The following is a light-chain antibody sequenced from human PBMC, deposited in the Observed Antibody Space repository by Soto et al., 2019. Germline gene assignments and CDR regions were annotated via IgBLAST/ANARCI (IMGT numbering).Light chain of an antibody. Sequence: EIVMTQSPATLSVSPGERATLSCRASQSLSSNLAWYQQKPGQAPRLLIYGASIRATGIPDRFSGSGSGTDFTLTISSLEPEDFAVYYCQQRSNWPPITFGQGTRLEIK. CDR3: QQRSNWPPIT. CDR2: GAS. CDR1: QSLSSN. V-gene: IGKV3-11*01. J-gene: IGKJ5*01.